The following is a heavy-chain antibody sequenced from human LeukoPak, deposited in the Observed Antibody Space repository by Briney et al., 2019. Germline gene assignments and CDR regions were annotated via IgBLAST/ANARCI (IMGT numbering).Heavy chain of an antibody. CDR3: ARGRGDDDNFLGHGAYFDY. CDR2: ISSSGSTI. V-gene: IGHV3-48*03. D-gene: IGHD5-24*01. CDR1: GFTFCSYE. J-gene: IGHJ4*02. Sequence: GGSLRLSCAASGFTFCSYEMNWVRQAPGEGLEWVSYISSSGSTIYYADSVKGRFTISRDNAKNSLYLQMNSLRAEDTAVYYCARGRGDDDNFLGHGAYFDYWGQGTLVTVSS.